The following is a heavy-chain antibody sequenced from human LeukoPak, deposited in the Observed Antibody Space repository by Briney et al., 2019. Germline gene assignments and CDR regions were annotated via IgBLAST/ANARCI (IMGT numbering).Heavy chain of an antibody. V-gene: IGHV3-7*01. CDR1: GFTFSSYW. Sequence: GGSLRLSCAASGFTFSSYWMTLVRQAPGKGLEWVANIKHNGDELNYVDSVEDRFTISRDNAKNSLYLHMTDLRAEDTAVYYCARELRTFDSWGQGTLVTVSS. D-gene: IGHD3-16*01. J-gene: IGHJ4*02. CDR2: IKHNGDEL. CDR3: ARELRTFDS.